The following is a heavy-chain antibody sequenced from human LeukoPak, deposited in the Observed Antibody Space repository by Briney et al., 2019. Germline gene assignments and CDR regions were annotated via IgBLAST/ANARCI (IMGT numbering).Heavy chain of an antibody. J-gene: IGHJ4*02. CDR3: ARRLLYGGDY. CDR1: GYSFTSHW. V-gene: IGHV5-51*01. Sequence: GESLKTSCKGSGYSFTSHWIAWVRQMPGKGLEWMGIIYPGDSDTRYSPSFQGQVTISADKSISTAYLQWSSLKASDSAMYYCARRLLYGGDYWGQGTLVTVSS. CDR2: IYPGDSDT. D-gene: IGHD3-10*01.